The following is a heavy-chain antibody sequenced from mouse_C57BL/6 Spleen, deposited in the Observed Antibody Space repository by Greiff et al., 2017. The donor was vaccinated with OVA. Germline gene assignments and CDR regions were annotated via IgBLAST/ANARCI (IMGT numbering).Heavy chain of an antibody. CDR3: ARGDYEAFAY. Sequence: VQLQQPGAELVMPGASVKLSCKASGCTFTSYWMHWVKQRPGQGLEWIGEIDPSDSYTNYNQKFKGKSTLTVDKSSSTAYMQLSSLTSEDSAVYYCARGDYEAFAYWGQGTLVTVSA. CDR1: GCTFTSYW. D-gene: IGHD2-4*01. J-gene: IGHJ3*01. CDR2: IDPSDSYT. V-gene: IGHV1-69*01.